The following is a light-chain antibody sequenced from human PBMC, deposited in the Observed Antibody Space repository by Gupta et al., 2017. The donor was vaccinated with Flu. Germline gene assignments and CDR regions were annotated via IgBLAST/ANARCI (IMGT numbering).Light chain of an antibody. CDR1: QSVSTS. Sequence: EIVMTQSPATLSVSPGERATLSCRASQSVSTSLVWYQQKPGQAPRLLIYGASTRATGIPARFSGSGSGTXFTLSIXSLQSEDIALYYCQQYSKWPRTFGXGTKVEV. V-gene: IGKV3-15*01. CDR3: QQYSKWPRT. CDR2: GAS. J-gene: IGKJ1*01.